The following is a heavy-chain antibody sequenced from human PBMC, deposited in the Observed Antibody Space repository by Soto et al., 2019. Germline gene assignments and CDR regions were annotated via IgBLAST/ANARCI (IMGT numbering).Heavy chain of an antibody. J-gene: IGHJ4*02. Sequence: GGSLRLSCAASGFTFSSYSMNWVRQAPGKGLEWVSYISSSSSTIYYADSVKGRFTISRDNAKNSLYLQMNSLRAEDTAVYYCASRQDGRKVPAARPADYWGQGTLVTVSS. V-gene: IGHV3-48*01. CDR1: GFTFSSYS. D-gene: IGHD2-2*01. CDR2: ISSSSSTI. CDR3: ASRQDGRKVPAARPADY.